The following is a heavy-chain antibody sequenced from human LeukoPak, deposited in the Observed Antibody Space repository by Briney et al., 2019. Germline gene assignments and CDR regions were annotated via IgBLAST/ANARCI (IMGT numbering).Heavy chain of an antibody. D-gene: IGHD4-17*01. V-gene: IGHV3-21*01. CDR1: GFNFNTYT. CDR2: ISSDSSYI. J-gene: IGHJ4*02. Sequence: PGGSLRLSCAASGFNFNTYTMNWVRQAPGKGLEWVSSISSDSSYIYYADAVHGRFTVSRDNAKYSLYLQMNSLRAEDTAVYYCVRGSYGAYNYWGQGSLVTVSS. CDR3: VRGSYGAYNY.